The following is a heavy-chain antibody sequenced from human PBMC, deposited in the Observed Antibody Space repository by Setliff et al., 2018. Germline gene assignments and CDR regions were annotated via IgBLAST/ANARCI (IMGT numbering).Heavy chain of an antibody. D-gene: IGHD1-26*01. V-gene: IGHV3-21*01. CDR1: GFTFSTYS. J-gene: IGHJ4*02. Sequence: GESLKISCAASGFTFSTYSLIWVRQAPGTGLEWVSSISPSSSHIYYADSAEGRFTISRDNAKNSLYLQMNSLRAEDTAVYYCASANTTGYYYFDYWGQGTLVTVSS. CDR2: ISPSSSHI. CDR3: ASANTTGYYYFDY.